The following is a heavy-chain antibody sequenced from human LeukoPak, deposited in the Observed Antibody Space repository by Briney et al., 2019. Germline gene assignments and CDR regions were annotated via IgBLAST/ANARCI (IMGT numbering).Heavy chain of an antibody. CDR3: ARDSTRYYDFWSDYYYYGMDV. Sequence: SVKVSCKASGGTFSSYAICWVRQAPGEGLEWMGRIIPIFGIANYAQKFQGSVTITADKSTSTAYMELSSLRSEDTAVYYCARDSTRYYDFWSDYYYYGMDVWGQGTTVTVSS. D-gene: IGHD3-3*01. J-gene: IGHJ6*02. V-gene: IGHV1-69*04. CDR2: IIPIFGIA. CDR1: GGTFSSYA.